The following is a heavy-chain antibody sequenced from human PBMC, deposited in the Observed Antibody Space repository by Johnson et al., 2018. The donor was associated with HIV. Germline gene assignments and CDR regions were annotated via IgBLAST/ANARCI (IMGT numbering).Heavy chain of an antibody. CDR3: ARVQSLQWELLDGDAFDI. CDR2: IRYDESNK. Sequence: QVQLVESGGGVVRPGGSLRLSCAASGFTFSSYGMHWVRQAPDKGLEWVAFIRYDESNKYYVDSVKGRFTISRDNAKNSLYLQMNSLRAEDTDVYYCARVQSLQWELLDGDAFDIWGQGTMVTVSS. V-gene: IGHV3-30*02. CDR1: GFTFSSYG. D-gene: IGHD1-26*01. J-gene: IGHJ3*02.